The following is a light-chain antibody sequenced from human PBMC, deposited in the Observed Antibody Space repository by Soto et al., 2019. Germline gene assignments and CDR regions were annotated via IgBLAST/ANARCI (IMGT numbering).Light chain of an antibody. Sequence: DIQMTQSPSWLSASIGDRFTITFRASQSISIYLNWYQQKPWKAPVLLVYAGSSLQSGVPSSLSGSASGTEFPLTISRMPPDDSATYYCQQYNSHWTFGHGTKVDI. CDR3: QQYNSHWT. CDR2: AGS. J-gene: IGKJ1*01. CDR1: QSISIY. V-gene: IGKV1-5*01.